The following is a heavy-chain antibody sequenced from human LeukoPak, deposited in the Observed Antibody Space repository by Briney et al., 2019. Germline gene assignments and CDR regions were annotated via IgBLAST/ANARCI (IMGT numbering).Heavy chain of an antibody. CDR2: IYTSGST. V-gene: IGHV4-4*07. CDR1: GGSISSYY. D-gene: IGHD2-2*02. CDR3: ARERRGGYQLLYRESVWFDP. Sequence: PSETLSLTCTVSGGSISSYYWSWIRQPAGKGLEWIGRIYTSGSTNYNPSLKSRVTMSVDTSKNQFSLKLSSVTAADTAVYYCARERRGGYQLLYRESVWFDPWGQGTLVTVSS. J-gene: IGHJ5*02.